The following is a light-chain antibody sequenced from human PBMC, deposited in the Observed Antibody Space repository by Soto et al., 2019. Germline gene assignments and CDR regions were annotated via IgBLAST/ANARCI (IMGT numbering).Light chain of an antibody. CDR2: DNS. CDR3: QSHDSSLSGSV. J-gene: IGLJ7*01. Sequence: QSVLTQSPSVSGAPGQRVTISCTGSSSNIGAGYDVHWYQQLPATAPKLLIYDNSKRPSGVPDRFSGSKSGTSASLAITGLQAEDEAEYYCQSHDSSLSGSVFGGGTQLTVL. CDR1: SSNIGAGYD. V-gene: IGLV1-40*01.